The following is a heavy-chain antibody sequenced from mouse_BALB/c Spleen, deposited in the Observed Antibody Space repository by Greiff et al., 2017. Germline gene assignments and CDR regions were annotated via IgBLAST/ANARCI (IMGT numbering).Heavy chain of an antibody. CDR1: GFTFSSYA. V-gene: IGHV5-9-1*01. Sequence: EVMLVESGGGLVKPGGSLKLSCAASGFTFSSYAMSWVRQTPEKRLEWVATISSGGSYTYYPDSVKGRFTISRDNAKNTLYLQMSSLRSEDTAMYYCARGDYGYDGPFAYWGQGTLVTVSA. D-gene: IGHD2-2*01. J-gene: IGHJ3*01. CDR3: ARGDYGYDGPFAY. CDR2: ISSGGSYT.